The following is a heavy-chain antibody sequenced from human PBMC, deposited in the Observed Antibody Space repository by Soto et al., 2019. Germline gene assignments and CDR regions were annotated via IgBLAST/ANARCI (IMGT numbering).Heavy chain of an antibody. CDR3: ARDAAVGLFDY. D-gene: IGHD1-26*01. Sequence: QVQLVQSGAEVKKPGASVKVSCKASGYTFTSYGISWVRQAPGQGLEWMGWISAYNGNTNYAQKLKGRVTMTTDTAPSTAYMELRSPTADDTAVNCCARDAAVGLFDYWGQGTLVTVSS. J-gene: IGHJ4*02. CDR2: ISAYNGNT. CDR1: GYTFTSYG. V-gene: IGHV1-18*01.